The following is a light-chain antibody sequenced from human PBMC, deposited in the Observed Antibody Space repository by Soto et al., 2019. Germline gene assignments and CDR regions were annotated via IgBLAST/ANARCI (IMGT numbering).Light chain of an antibody. CDR3: QQSYRTPVT. CDR2: AAS. J-gene: IGKJ4*01. Sequence: DIQMTQSPSSLSASIGDRVTITCRASQSISSYLNWYQQKPGKAPKLLIYAASSLQSGVPSRFSGSGSGTDFTLTISSLQPEDSATYYCQQSYRTPVTFGGGTKVEIK. V-gene: IGKV1-39*01. CDR1: QSISSY.